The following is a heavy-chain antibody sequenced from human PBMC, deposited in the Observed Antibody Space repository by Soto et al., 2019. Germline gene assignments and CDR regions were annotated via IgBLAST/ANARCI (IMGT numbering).Heavy chain of an antibody. J-gene: IGHJ5*02. CDR2: IGTLRDT. D-gene: IGHD3-10*01. CDR3: ARGRSNHYGSSPPPRFDP. V-gene: IGHV3-13*01. CDR1: GFIFSTYD. Sequence: EVQLVESGGGLVQPGGSLRLSCAASGFIFSTYDMHWVRQATGKGLEWVSAIGTLRDTYYLDSVKGRFTISRENARNSVYLQMNSLRAGDTAVYYWARGRSNHYGSSPPPRFDPWGRGTLVTVSS.